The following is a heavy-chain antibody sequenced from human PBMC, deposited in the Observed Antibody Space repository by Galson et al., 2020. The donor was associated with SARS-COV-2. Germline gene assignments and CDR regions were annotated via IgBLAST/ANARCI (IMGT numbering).Heavy chain of an antibody. D-gene: IGHD6-19*01. CDR2: LYAGGSA. CDR3: ARDPYSGGWTNYYYFGMDV. J-gene: IGHJ6*02. Sequence: GESLKISCAASGFAVSDTYMSWIRQAPGKGLEWVALLYAGGSASYTGSVKGRFTISRDNSKNSLYLDMNNLRLEDKAVYYCARDPYSGGWTNYYYFGMDVWGQGTTVTVSS. CDR1: GFAVSDTY. V-gene: IGHV3-53*01.